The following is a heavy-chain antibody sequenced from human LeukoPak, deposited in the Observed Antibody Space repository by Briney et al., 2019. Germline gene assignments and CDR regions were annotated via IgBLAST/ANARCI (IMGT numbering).Heavy chain of an antibody. CDR3: VSAAGAFDM. V-gene: IGHV3-33*01. CDR1: GFTFSSYG. CDR2: IWSDGGHK. J-gene: IGHJ3*02. Sequence: GGSLRLSCAASGFTFSSYGMHWIRQAPGRGLEWVAVIWSDGGHKYYADSMKGRFTISRDNSKNMVYLQMDSLRVEDTAVYYCVSAAGAFDMWGQGTLVTVSS. D-gene: IGHD6-13*01.